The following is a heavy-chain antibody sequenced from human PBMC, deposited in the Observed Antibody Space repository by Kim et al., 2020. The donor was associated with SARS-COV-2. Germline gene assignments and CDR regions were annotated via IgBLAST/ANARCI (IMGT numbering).Heavy chain of an antibody. V-gene: IGHV3-33*06. Sequence: GGSLRLSCAASGFTFSSYGMHWVRQAPGKGLEWVAVIWYDGSNKYYADSVKGRFTISRDNSKNTLYLQMNSLRAEDTAVYYCAKDLGWKDGYNPYYYYGMDVWGQGTTVTVSS. J-gene: IGHJ6*02. CDR3: AKDLGWKDGYNPYYYYGMDV. CDR2: IWYDGSNK. CDR1: GFTFSSYG. D-gene: IGHD5-12*01.